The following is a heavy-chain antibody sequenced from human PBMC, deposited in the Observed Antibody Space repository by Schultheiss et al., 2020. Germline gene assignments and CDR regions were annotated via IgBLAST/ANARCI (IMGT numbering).Heavy chain of an antibody. V-gene: IGHV3-48*01. CDR1: GFTFSSYS. D-gene: IGHD3-10*01. J-gene: IGHJ5*02. CDR2: ISSSSSTI. Sequence: GESLKISCAASGFTFSSYSMNWVRQAPGKGLEWVSYISSSSSTIYYADSVKGRFTISRDNAKNSLYLQMNSLRAEDTAVYYCARGGDYYGSGSYYNWFDPWGQGTLVTVSS. CDR3: ARGGDYYGSGSYYNWFDP.